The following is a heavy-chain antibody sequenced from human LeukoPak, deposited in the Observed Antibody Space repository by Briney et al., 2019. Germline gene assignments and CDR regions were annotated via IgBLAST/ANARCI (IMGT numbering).Heavy chain of an antibody. CDR1: GFTFSSYW. D-gene: IGHD1-1*01. V-gene: IGHV3-74*01. CDR3: ARLKINHGWKGGMDY. CDR2: INSDGSST. Sequence: GGSLRLSCAASGFTFSSYWMHWVRQAPGKGLVWVSRINSDGSSTSYADSVKGRFTISRDNAKNSLYLQMNSLRAEDTAFYYCARLKINHGWKGGMDYWGQGTLVTVSS. J-gene: IGHJ4*02.